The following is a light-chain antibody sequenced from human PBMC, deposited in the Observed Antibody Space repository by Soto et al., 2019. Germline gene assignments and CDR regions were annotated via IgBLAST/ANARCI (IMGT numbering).Light chain of an antibody. CDR1: QSVDNY. CDR3: QQRSTGPPLS. V-gene: IGKV3-11*01. J-gene: IGKJ4*01. Sequence: EIVLTQSPDTLSLSPGERATLSCRASQSVDNYLAWYQQRPGQAPRLLTYDASNRASGIPARFSGSGSGTDFTLTISSLEPEDFAVYYCQQRSTGPPLSFGVGTKVEIK. CDR2: DAS.